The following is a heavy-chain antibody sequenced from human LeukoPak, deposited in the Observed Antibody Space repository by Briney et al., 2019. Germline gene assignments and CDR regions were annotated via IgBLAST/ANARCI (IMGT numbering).Heavy chain of an antibody. CDR3: AKVKGGIVGCFDY. V-gene: IGHV3-9*01. CDR2: TSWNSGSI. Sequence: GRSLRLSCAASGFTFDDYAMHWVRQAPGKGLEWVSGTSWNSGSIGYADSVKGRFTISRDNAKNSLYLQRNSLRAEDTALYYCAKVKGGIVGCFDYWGQGTLVTVSS. CDR1: GFTFDDYA. D-gene: IGHD1-26*01. J-gene: IGHJ4*02.